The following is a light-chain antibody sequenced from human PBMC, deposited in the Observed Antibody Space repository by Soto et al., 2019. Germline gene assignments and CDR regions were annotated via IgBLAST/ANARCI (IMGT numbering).Light chain of an antibody. V-gene: IGLV2-14*01. CDR3: SSYTSSSTLDV. J-gene: IGLJ1*01. CDR1: SSDVGGYNY. Sequence: QSALTQPASVSGSPGQSITISCTGTSSDVGGYNYVSWYQQHPGKAPKLMIYDVSNRPSGVSNRFSVSKSGNTASLTISGLPAEDEADYYCSSYTSSSTLDVFGTGTKLTVL. CDR2: DVS.